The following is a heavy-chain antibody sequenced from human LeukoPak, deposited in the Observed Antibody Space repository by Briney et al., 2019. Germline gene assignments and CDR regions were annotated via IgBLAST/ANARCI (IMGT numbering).Heavy chain of an antibody. CDR3: ARLCGWYDKSFDY. Sequence: SQTLSLTCAVSGGSISSGGYSWSWIRQPPGKGLEWIGYIYHSGSTYYNPSLKSRVTISVDRSKNQFSLKLSSVTAADTAVYYCARLCGWYDKSFDYWGQGTLVTVSS. D-gene: IGHD6-19*01. V-gene: IGHV4-30-2*01. CDR1: GGSISSGGYS. J-gene: IGHJ4*02. CDR2: IYHSGST.